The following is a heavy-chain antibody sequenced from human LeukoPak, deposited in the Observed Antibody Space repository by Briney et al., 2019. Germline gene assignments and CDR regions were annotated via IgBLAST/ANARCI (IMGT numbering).Heavy chain of an antibody. CDR2: INPSGGST. CDR1: GYTFTSYY. D-gene: IGHD2-21*02. V-gene: IGHV1-46*01. CDR3: ARDPLPTAIDVGGNY. Sequence: ASVKVSCKASGYTFTSYYMHWVRQAPGQGLEWMGIINPSGGSTSYAQKFQGRVTMTRDTSTSTVYMELSSLRSEDTAVYYCARDPLPTAIDVGGNYWGQGTLVTVSS. J-gene: IGHJ4*02.